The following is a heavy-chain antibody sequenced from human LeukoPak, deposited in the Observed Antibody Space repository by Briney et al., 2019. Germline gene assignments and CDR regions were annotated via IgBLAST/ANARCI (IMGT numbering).Heavy chain of an antibody. CDR2: ICNSGST. V-gene: IGHV4-4*07. J-gene: IGHJ4*02. D-gene: IGHD3-10*01. CDR1: GGSISNYC. Sequence: SETLSLTCTVSGGSISNYCWSCIRQPAGKGLEWIGRICNSGSTNYNPSLKSRVTMSVDTSKNQFSLKLSSVTAADTAVYYCAGTSDDYYGSGSSKGDYWGQGTLVTVSS. CDR3: AGTSDDYYGSGSSKGDY.